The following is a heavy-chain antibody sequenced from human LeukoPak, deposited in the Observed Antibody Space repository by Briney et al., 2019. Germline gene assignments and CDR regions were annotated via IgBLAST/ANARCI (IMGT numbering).Heavy chain of an antibody. D-gene: IGHD3-16*01. V-gene: IGHV3-30*18. J-gene: IGHJ4*02. Sequence: GTSLRLSCAASGFPFSDYGMYWVRQDPGKGQEWLAVISHDGSNKHYADSVKGRITISRDNSMNTLYLQMNSLTAEDTAVYYCAKVRWGSDNALDSWGQGTLVTGSS. CDR3: AKVRWGSDNALDS. CDR2: ISHDGSNK. CDR1: GFPFSDYG.